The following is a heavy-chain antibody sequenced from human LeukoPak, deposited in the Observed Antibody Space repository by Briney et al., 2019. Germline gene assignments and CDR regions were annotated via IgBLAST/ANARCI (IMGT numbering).Heavy chain of an antibody. J-gene: IGHJ4*02. D-gene: IGHD4-23*01. CDR3: ARESYSGNPYFDY. Sequence: ASVKVSCKASGGTFSSYAISWVRQAPGQGLEWMGRIIPILGIANYAQKFQGRVTITADKSTSTAYMELCSLRSEDTAMYYCARESYSGNPYFDYWGQGTLVTVSS. V-gene: IGHV1-69*04. CDR1: GGTFSSYA. CDR2: IIPILGIA.